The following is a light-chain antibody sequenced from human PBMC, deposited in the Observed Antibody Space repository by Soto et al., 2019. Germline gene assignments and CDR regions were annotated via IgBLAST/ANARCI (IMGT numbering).Light chain of an antibody. J-gene: IGKJ3*01. CDR3: QQYSSYLFT. Sequence: DIQMTQSPSTLSASLGDRVTITCRASQSISSWLAWYQQKPGKAPKLLIYDASSLESGVPSRFSGSGSGTDFTLTISSLQPDDCATYYCQQYSSYLFTFGPGTKVDIK. CDR1: QSISSW. V-gene: IGKV1-5*01. CDR2: DAS.